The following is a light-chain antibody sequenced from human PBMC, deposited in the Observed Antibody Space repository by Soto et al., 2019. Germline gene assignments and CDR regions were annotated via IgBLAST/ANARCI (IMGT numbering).Light chain of an antibody. CDR1: DSNSGSTA. CDR2: SSN. Sequence: QSVLTQPPSVSATPGQGVILSCSGGDSNSGSTAVNWYQQLPGTAPRLLIYSSNQRPSGVPDRISGSKSGTSASLAISGLQSEDEADYYCAAWGDDLHVWLFGGGTKLTVL. V-gene: IGLV1-44*01. J-gene: IGLJ3*02. CDR3: AAWGDDLHVWL.